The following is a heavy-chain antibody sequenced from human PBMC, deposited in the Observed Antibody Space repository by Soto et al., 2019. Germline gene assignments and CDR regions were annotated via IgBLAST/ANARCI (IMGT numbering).Heavy chain of an antibody. CDR3: ARHDCISSSCYYYYYYGMDV. Sequence: QVQLVQAGAEVKKPGSSVKVSCKASGGTFSSYAISWVRQAPGQGLEWMGGIIPIFDTANYAQKFQGRVTITADESTSTAYMELISLRSEDTAVYYCARHDCISSSCYYYYYYGMDVWGQGTTVTVSS. CDR1: GGTFSSYA. J-gene: IGHJ6*02. CDR2: IIPIFDTA. V-gene: IGHV1-69*12. D-gene: IGHD2-15*01.